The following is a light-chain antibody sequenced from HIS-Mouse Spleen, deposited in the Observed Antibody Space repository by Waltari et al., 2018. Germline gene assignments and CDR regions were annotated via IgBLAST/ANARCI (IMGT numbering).Light chain of an antibody. CDR1: SSDVGGYNY. V-gene: IGLV2-8*01. CDR3: SSYAGSNNFVV. CDR2: EVS. J-gene: IGLJ2*01. Sequence: LTQPPSASGSPGQSVTISCTGTSSDVGGYNYVSWYQQHPGKAPKLMIYEVSKRPSGVPDRFSGSKSGNTASLTVSGLQAEDEADYYCSSYAGSNNFVVFGGGTKLTVL.